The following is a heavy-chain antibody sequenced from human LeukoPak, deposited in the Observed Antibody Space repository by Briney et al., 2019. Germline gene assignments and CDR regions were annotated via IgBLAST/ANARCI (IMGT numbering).Heavy chain of an antibody. CDR2: INRSGST. CDR1: GGSISSSSYY. D-gene: IGHD2-15*01. Sequence: PSETLSLTCTVSGGSISSSSYYWSWIRQPPGKGLEWIGEINRSGSTNYNPSLKSRVTISVDTSKNQFSLKLSSVTAADTAVYYCARPRRYCSGGSCYWGAFDIWGQGTMVTVSS. V-gene: IGHV4-39*07. CDR3: ARPRRYCSGGSCYWGAFDI. J-gene: IGHJ3*02.